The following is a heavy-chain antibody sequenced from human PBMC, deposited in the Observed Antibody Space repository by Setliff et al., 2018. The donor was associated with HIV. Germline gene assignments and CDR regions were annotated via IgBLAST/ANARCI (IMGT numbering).Heavy chain of an antibody. CDR1: GAYISSYY. Sequence: SETLSLTCTVSGAYISSYYWSWIRQPPGKGLEWIGDIYYSGNTHFNPSLKSRVTISLDTSKNQVFLKLTSVTAADTDVYYCARDLGRITLSGVNEGWFDPWGQGTLVTVSS. D-gene: IGHD3-3*01. J-gene: IGHJ5*02. CDR2: IYYSGNT. CDR3: ARDLGRITLSGVNEGWFDP. V-gene: IGHV4-59*01.